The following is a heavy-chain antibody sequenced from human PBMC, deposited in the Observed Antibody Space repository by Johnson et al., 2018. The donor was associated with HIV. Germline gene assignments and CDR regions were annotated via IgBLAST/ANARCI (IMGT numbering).Heavy chain of an antibody. Sequence: QVRLVESGGGVVQPGGSLRLSCAASGFTFSSYGMHWVRQAPGKGLEWVAFIRYDGSNKYFADSVEGRFTISRDNSKNTLYLQMSSLRAEDTAVYYCARGGIIHDAFDIWGQGTMVTVSS. CDR1: GFTFSSYG. D-gene: IGHD1-1*01. J-gene: IGHJ3*02. V-gene: IGHV3-30*02. CDR2: IRYDGSNK. CDR3: ARGGIIHDAFDI.